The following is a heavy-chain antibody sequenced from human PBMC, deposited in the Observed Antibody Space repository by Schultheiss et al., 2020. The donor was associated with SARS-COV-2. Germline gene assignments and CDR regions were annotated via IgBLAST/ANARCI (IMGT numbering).Heavy chain of an antibody. D-gene: IGHD1-26*01. CDR2: IYYSGST. CDR3: ARLWDSGYYYYYGMDV. Sequence: ESLKISCTVSGGSISSYYWSWIRQPPGKGLEWIGYIYYSGSTNYNPSLKSRVTISVDTSKNQFSLKLSSVTAADTAVYYCARLWDSGYYYYYGMDVWGQGTTVTVSS. V-gene: IGHV4-59*08. J-gene: IGHJ6*02. CDR1: GGSISSYY.